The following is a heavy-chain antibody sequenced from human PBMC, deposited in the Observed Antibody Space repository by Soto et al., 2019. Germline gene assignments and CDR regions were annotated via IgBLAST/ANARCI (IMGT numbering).Heavy chain of an antibody. CDR2: INHSGST. D-gene: IGHD2-2*01. J-gene: IGHJ6*02. V-gene: IGHV4-34*01. Sequence: PSETLSLTCAFYGGSFSGYYWSWIRQPPGKGLEWIGEINHSGSTNYNPSLKSRVTISVDTSKNQFSLKLSSVTAADTAVYYCARGSLGYCSSTSCYPRYYYYYGMDVWGQGTTVTVSS. CDR1: GGSFSGYY. CDR3: ARGSLGYCSSTSCYPRYYYYYGMDV.